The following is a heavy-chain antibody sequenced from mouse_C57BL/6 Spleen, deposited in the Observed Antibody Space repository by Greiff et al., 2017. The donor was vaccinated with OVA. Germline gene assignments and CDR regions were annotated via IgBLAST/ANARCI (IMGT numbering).Heavy chain of an antibody. D-gene: IGHD1-1*01. Sequence: VQLQQPGAELVMPGASVKLSCKASGYTFTSYWMHWVKQRPGQGLEWIGEIGPSDSYTNYNQKFKGKSTLSVEQSSSTAYMQLSSLTYEDSAVYYFARRGSRGAMDYWGQGTSVTVSS. CDR3: ARRGSRGAMDY. CDR1: GYTFTSYW. CDR2: IGPSDSYT. J-gene: IGHJ4*01. V-gene: IGHV1-69*01.